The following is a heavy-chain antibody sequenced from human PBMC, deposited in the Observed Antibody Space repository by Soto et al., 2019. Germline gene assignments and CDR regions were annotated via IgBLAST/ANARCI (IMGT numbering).Heavy chain of an antibody. CDR1: DGSISSSSYY. D-gene: IGHD6-13*01. CDR3: ARGAAAGTFPHFNS. J-gene: IGHJ4*02. V-gene: IGHV4-39*02. CDR2: VYYSGIT. Sequence: SETLSLTCTVSDGSISSSSYYWGWFRQPPGKGLAWIGSVYYSGITYYSPSLKSRVTISVDKSKSHFSLRLTSVTAADTSIYYCARGAAAGTFPHFNSWGQGTLVTVSS.